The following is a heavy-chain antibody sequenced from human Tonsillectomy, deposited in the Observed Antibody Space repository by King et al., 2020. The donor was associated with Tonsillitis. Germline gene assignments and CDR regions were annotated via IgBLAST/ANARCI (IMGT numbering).Heavy chain of an antibody. CDR1: GFTFGDYA. J-gene: IGHJ6*03. V-gene: IGHV3-49*04. Sequence: VQLVESGGGLVQPGRSLRLSCTASGFTFGDYAMSWVRQAPGKGLEWVGFIRSKAYGGTTEYAASVKGRFTISRDDSKSIAYLQMNSLKTEDTAVYYCTRVGDGGPYSYYYYYYMDVCGKGTTVTVSS. D-gene: IGHD4-23*01. CDR3: TRVGDGGPYSYYYYYYMDV. CDR2: IRSKAYGGTT.